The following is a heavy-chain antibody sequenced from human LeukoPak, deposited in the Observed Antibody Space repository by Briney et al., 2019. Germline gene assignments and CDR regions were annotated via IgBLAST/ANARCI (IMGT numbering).Heavy chain of an antibody. CDR3: ARRASSIAARHFDY. CDR2: IYPGDSDT. J-gene: IGHJ4*02. D-gene: IGHD6-6*01. CDR1: GYSFTSYW. V-gene: IGHV5-51*01. Sequence: GESLKISCKGSGYSFTSYWIGWVRQMPGKGLEWMGIIYPGDSDTRYSPSFRGQVTISADKSISTANLQWSSLKASDTAMYYCARRASSIAARHFDYWGQGTLVTVSS.